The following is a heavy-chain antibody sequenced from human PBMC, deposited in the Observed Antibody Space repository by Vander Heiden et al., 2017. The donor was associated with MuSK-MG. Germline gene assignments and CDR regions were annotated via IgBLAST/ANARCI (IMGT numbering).Heavy chain of an antibody. J-gene: IGHJ6*03. CDR2: IKSNFGGGTT. CDR3: SWIRRYCSRTSCVESDYHYYMDV. V-gene: IGHV3-15*01. Sequence: EVQVLESGEGLVNPGGSLTLSCVASGFTFSDAWMSWVRQAPGKGLEWVGRIKSNFGGGTTNYAAPVKGRFTISRDDSKNMLYQMNSLKTEDTAVYYCSWIRRYCSRTSCVESDYHYYMDVWGKGTTVTVSS. D-gene: IGHD2-2*01. CDR1: GFTFSDAW.